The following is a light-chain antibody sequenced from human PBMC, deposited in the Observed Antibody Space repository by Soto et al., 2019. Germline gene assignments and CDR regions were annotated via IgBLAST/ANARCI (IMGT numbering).Light chain of an antibody. Sequence: EIVLTQSPGTLSLSPGERATRSCRPSQSVSSTYLDWYQQKPGQAPRLLIYAASSRATGIPDRFSGGASATDFTLTISRLEPEDFAVYYCRHYINSQWTFGQGTKVEIK. CDR2: AAS. CDR1: QSVSSTY. CDR3: RHYINSQWT. V-gene: IGKV3-20*01. J-gene: IGKJ1*01.